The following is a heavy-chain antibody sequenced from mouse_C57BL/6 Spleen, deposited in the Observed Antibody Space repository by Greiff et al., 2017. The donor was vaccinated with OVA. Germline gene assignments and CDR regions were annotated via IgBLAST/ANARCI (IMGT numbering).Heavy chain of an antibody. Sequence: EVKLMESGPGLVKPSQSLSLSCSVSGYSITRGYYWYWIRQLPGNHLDWVGFISYDGSNNYNPSLKNRTSLTRDTSKNQCFLKLKSVTTEDTATDYCARDRGYYDHWYFDVWGTGTTVTVSS. D-gene: IGHD2-4*01. J-gene: IGHJ1*03. CDR3: ARDRGYYDHWYFDV. V-gene: IGHV3-6*01. CDR1: GYSITRGYY. CDR2: ISYDGSN.